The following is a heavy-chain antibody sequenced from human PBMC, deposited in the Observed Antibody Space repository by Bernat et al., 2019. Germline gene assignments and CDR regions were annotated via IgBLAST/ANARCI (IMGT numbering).Heavy chain of an antibody. Sequence: QVQLPQWGAGLLKPSETLSLSCAVHGESFNDYFWTWIRQPPGKGLEWIGEINHRGSTNYNVSLKSRVNILADSSKNQFSLKLTSRTAADTAEYYCAGRSLDGTLDYWGQGTRVIVSS. CDR3: AGRSLDGTLDY. CDR2: INHRGST. CDR1: GESFNDYF. D-gene: IGHD1-1*01. J-gene: IGHJ4*02. V-gene: IGHV4-34*01.